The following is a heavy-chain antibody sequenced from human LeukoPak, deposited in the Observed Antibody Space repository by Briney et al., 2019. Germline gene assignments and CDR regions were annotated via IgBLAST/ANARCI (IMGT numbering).Heavy chain of an antibody. V-gene: IGHV3-7*04. Sequence: GGSLRLSCAASGFTFRSYWMTWVRQTPGKGLEWVANIKQDGGEKYYVASVKGRFTISRDNAKNSLCLQMNSLRAEDTAVYYCAREYYYGSGSYYNGYWGQGTLVTVSS. CDR2: IKQDGGEK. CDR1: GFTFRSYW. D-gene: IGHD3-10*01. CDR3: AREYYYGSGSYYNGY. J-gene: IGHJ4*02.